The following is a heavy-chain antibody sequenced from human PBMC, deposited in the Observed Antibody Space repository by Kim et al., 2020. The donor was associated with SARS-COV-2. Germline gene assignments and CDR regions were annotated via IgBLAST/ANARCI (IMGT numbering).Heavy chain of an antibody. Sequence: NHAQKLQGRVTMTTDTSTSTAYMELRSLRSDDTAVYYCAREGPSSTGPDYWGQGTLVTVSS. D-gene: IGHD6-13*01. J-gene: IGHJ4*02. CDR3: AREGPSSTGPDY. V-gene: IGHV1-18*01.